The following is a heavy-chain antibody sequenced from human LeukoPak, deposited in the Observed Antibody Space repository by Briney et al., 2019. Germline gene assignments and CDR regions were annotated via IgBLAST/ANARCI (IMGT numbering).Heavy chain of an antibody. CDR2: IYYSGST. CDR3: ARAPLEGYCSGGSCYPCNWFDP. D-gene: IGHD2-15*01. J-gene: IGHJ5*02. V-gene: IGHV4-31*03. CDR1: GGSISSGGYY. Sequence: SETLSLTCTVSGGSISSGGYYWSWIRQHPGKGLEWIGYIYYSGSTYYNPSLKSRVTISVDTSKNQFSLKLSSVTAADTAVYYCARAPLEGYCSGGSCYPCNWFDPWGQGTLVTVSS.